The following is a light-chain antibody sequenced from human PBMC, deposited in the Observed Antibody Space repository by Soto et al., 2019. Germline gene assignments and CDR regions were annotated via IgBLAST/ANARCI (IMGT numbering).Light chain of an antibody. CDR1: SSNIGSNT. CDR2: SNN. Sequence: QSVLTQPPSASGTPGQMVTISCSGSSSNIGSNTVNWYQQLPGTAPKHLIFSNNQRPSGVPDRFSGSKSGTSASLAISGLQPEDEADYYCAAWDDSLSWVFGGGTQLTVL. V-gene: IGLV1-44*01. CDR3: AAWDDSLSWV. J-gene: IGLJ3*02.